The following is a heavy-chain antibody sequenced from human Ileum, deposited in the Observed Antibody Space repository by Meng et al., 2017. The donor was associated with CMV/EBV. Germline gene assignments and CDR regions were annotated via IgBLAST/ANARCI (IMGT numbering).Heavy chain of an antibody. CDR2: IYYSGST. J-gene: IGHJ6*02. CDR1: GGSISNYY. CDR3: ARDSTAGIPYYFYGMDV. Sequence: SETLSLTCTVSGGSISNYYWSWIRQPPGKGLEWIGYIYYSGSTNYNPSLKSRVTISVDTSKNQFSLELNSVTAADTAGYYCARDSTAGIPYYFYGMDVWGQGTTVTVSS. D-gene: IGHD6-13*01. V-gene: IGHV4-59*01.